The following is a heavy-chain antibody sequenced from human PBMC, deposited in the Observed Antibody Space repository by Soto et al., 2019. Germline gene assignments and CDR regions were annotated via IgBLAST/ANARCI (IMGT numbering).Heavy chain of an antibody. CDR3: ARRRYGDY. J-gene: IGHJ4*02. V-gene: IGHV1-18*01. Sequence: QVHLVQSGAEVKKPGASVKVSCQGSGYAFTTYGITWVRQAPGQGLEWMGWISAHNDNTNYAQKLQGRVTVTRDTSTSTAYMELRRLRYDDTAVYYCARRRYGDYWGQGALVTVSS. CDR1: GYAFTTYG. D-gene: IGHD1-1*01. CDR2: ISAHNDNT.